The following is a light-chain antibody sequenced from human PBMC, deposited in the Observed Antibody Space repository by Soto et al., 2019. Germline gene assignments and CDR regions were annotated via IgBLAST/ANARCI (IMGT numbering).Light chain of an antibody. CDR3: QHYGSSSYT. J-gene: IGKJ2*01. CDR2: AAS. Sequence: EIVLTQSPGTLSLSPVERATLSCRASQSISSSYLAWYQQKPGQAPRLLIYAASSRATGIPDRFSGSGSGTDFTLTISRLEPEDFAVYYCQHYGSSSYTFGQGTQLEIK. V-gene: IGKV3-20*01. CDR1: QSISSSY.